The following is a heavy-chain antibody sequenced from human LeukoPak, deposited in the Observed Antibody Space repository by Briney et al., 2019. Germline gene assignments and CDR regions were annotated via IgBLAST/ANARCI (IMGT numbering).Heavy chain of an antibody. CDR1: GGSFSGYY. CDR2: INHSGST. CDR3: ATRYYYGSGSYYSVLDY. D-gene: IGHD3-10*01. V-gene: IGHV4-34*01. J-gene: IGHJ4*02. Sequence: SETLSLTCAVYGGSFSGYYLSWIRQPPGKGLEWIGEINHSGSTNYNPSLKSRVTISVDTSKNQFSLKLSSVTAADTAVYYCATRYYYGSGSYYSVLDYWGQGTLVTVSS.